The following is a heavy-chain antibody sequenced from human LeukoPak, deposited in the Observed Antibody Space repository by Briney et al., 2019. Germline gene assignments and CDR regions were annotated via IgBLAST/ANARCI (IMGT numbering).Heavy chain of an antibody. Sequence: GGSLRLSCAASGFTFSDNYMSWVRQAPGKGLEWVSIIYSDGSTYYADSVKGRFTISRDNSKNTLYLQMNSLRAGDTAVYYCARDPGYNYGYDYWGQGTLVTVSS. J-gene: IGHJ4*02. CDR1: GFTFSDNY. CDR3: ARDPGYNYGYDY. V-gene: IGHV3-53*01. D-gene: IGHD5-18*01. CDR2: IYSDGST.